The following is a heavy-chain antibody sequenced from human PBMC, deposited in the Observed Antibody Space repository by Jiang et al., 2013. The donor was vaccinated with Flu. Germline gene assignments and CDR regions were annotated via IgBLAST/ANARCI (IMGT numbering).Heavy chain of an antibody. CDR3: ARDSYYGSGSYFSRQYYYYYYGMDV. J-gene: IGHJ6*02. CDR2: ISSSSSTI. V-gene: IGHV3-48*01. D-gene: IGHD3-10*01. Sequence: AASGFTFSSYSMNWVRQAPGKGLEWVSYISSSSSTIYYADSVKGRFTISRDNAKNSLYLQMNSLRAEDTAVYYCARDSYYGSGSYFSRQYYYYYYGMDVWGQGTTVTVSS. CDR1: GFTFSSYS.